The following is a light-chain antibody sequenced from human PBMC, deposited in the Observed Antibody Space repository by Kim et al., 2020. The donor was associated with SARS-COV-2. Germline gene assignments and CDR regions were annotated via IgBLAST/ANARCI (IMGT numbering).Light chain of an antibody. CDR2: EAS. V-gene: IGKV3-11*01. CDR3: QQRFNWPPLT. Sequence: EVVLTQSPATLSLSPGDRATLSCRASQSVGSYLAWYQQKPGQAPRLLIYEASNRATDIPARFSGSGSGIDFTLTISSLEPEDFAVYYCQQRFNWPPLTFGGGTKVDIK. J-gene: IGKJ4*01. CDR1: QSVGSY.